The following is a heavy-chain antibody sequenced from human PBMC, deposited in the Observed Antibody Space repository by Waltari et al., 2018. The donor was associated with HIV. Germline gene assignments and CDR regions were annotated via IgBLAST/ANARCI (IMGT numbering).Heavy chain of an antibody. D-gene: IGHD7-27*01. CDR3: ARGLGYYYGMDV. CDR2: IWYDGSNK. Sequence: QVQLVESGGGVVQPGRSLRPSCAASGFTFSSYGMHWVRQAPGKGLEWVAVIWYDGSNKYYADSVKGRFTISRDNSKNTLYLQMNSLRAEDTAVYYCARGLGYYYGMDVWGQGTTVTVSS. J-gene: IGHJ6*02. CDR1: GFTFSSYG. V-gene: IGHV3-33*01.